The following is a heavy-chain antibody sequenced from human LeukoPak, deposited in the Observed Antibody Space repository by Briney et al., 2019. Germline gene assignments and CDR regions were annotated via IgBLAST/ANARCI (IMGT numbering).Heavy chain of an antibody. Sequence: SETLSLTCTVSGGSISSYYWIWIRQPAGNRLHWIGRIYTSGSTNYNPSLKSRVTMSVDTSKNQFSLKLSSVTAADTAVYYCARTNSGNGLIDYWGQGTLVTVSS. CDR2: IYTSGST. D-gene: IGHD6-13*01. CDR1: GGSISSYY. J-gene: IGHJ4*02. CDR3: ARTNSGNGLIDY. V-gene: IGHV4-4*07.